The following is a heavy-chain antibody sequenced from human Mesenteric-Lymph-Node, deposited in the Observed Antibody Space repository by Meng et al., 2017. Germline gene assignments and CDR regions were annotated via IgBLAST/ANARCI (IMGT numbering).Heavy chain of an antibody. J-gene: IGHJ5*02. Sequence: GESLKISCAASGFTFSSYAMSWVRQAPGKGLEWVAVISYDGSNKYYADSVKGRFTISRDNSKNTLYLQMNSLRAEDTAVYYCARDRSSSWYVKWFDPWGQGTLVTVSS. CDR2: ISYDGSNK. D-gene: IGHD6-13*01. CDR3: ARDRSSSWYVKWFDP. CDR1: GFTFSSYA. V-gene: IGHV3-30*04.